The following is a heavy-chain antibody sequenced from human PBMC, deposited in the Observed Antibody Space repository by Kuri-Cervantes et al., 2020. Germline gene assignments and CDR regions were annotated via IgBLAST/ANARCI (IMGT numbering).Heavy chain of an antibody. J-gene: IGHJ1*01. D-gene: IGHD2-2*01. V-gene: IGHV3-30*03. CDR1: GFTFSSYG. CDR3: ARPTILGYCSSTSCYRSLAEYFQH. CDR2: ISYDGSNK. Sequence: GESLKISCAASGFTFSSYGMHWVRQAPGKGLEWVAVISYDGSNKYYADSVKGRFTISRDNSKNTLYLQMNSLRAEDTAVYYCARPTILGYCSSTSCYRSLAEYFQHWGQGTLVTGSS.